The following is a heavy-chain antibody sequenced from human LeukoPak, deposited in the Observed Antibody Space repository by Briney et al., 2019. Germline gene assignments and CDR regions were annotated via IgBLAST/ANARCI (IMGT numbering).Heavy chain of an antibody. CDR2: IYYSGST. CDR1: GVSISSYY. Sequence: SETLSLTCTVSGVSISSYYWSWIGQPPAKGRDWIGYIYYSGSTNYNPSLNSRVTISVDRSKNQFSLKLSSVTAAETAVYCCARRSYSVDYWGQGTLVTVSS. J-gene: IGHJ4*02. CDR3: ARRSYSVDY. D-gene: IGHD1-26*01. V-gene: IGHV4-59*01.